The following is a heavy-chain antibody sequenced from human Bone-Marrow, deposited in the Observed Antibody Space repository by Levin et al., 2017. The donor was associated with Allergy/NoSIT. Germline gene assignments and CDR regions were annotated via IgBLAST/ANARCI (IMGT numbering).Heavy chain of an antibody. CDR1: GYTFTTYG. Sequence: ASVKVSCQASGYTFTTYGINWVRQAPGQGLEWLGWISPYNGNTNYAQMLQGRVSMTTDTSTSTASMELRSLRSGEPAVYYCARTMKLYDFMSDYYSSYYHYYMDVWGEGTPVTVSS. J-gene: IGHJ6*03. V-gene: IGHV1-18*04. CDR2: ISPYNGNT. CDR3: ARTMKLYDFMSDYYSSYYHYYMDV. D-gene: IGHD3/OR15-3a*01.